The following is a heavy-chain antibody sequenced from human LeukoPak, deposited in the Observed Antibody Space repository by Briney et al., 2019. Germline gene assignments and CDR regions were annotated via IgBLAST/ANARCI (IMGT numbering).Heavy chain of an antibody. D-gene: IGHD3-16*01. J-gene: IGHJ4*02. Sequence: GGSLRLSCAASGFTFSSYGMHWVRQAPGKGLEWVAVISYDGSNKYYADSVKGRFTISRDNSKNTLYLQMNSLRAEDTAVYYCARDMIYFDYWGQGTLVTVSS. CDR2: ISYDGSNK. V-gene: IGHV3-30*03. CDR3: ARDMIYFDY. CDR1: GFTFSSYG.